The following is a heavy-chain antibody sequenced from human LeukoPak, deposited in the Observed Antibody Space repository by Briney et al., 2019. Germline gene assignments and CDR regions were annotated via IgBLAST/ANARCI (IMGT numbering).Heavy chain of an antibody. D-gene: IGHD6-13*01. Sequence: SGTLSLTCTVSGGSISSYYWSWIRQPPGKGLEWIGYISYSGSTNYNPSLKSRVTISVDTSKNQFSLKLTSVTAADTAVYYCARKGPSAAATVDYWGQGTLVTVSS. CDR2: ISYSGST. J-gene: IGHJ4*02. CDR1: GGSISSYY. CDR3: ARKGPSAAATVDY. V-gene: IGHV4-59*01.